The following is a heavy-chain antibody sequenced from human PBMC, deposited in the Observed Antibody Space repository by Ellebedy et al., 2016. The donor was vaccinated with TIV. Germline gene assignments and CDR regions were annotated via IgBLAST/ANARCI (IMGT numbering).Heavy chain of an antibody. Sequence: GGSLRLSCAASGFTFSSYAMHWVRQAPGKGLEWVAVISYDGSNKYYADSVKGRFTISRDNSKNTVYVQMNSLRTEDTAVYYCTRLDSSGWYEDAFDIWGQGTMVTVSS. CDR1: GFTFSSYA. CDR3: TRLDSSGWYEDAFDI. J-gene: IGHJ3*02. V-gene: IGHV3-30-3*01. D-gene: IGHD6-19*01. CDR2: ISYDGSNK.